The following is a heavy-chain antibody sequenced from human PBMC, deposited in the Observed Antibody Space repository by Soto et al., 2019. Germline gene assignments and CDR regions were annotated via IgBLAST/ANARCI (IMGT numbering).Heavy chain of an antibody. CDR3: ARHTHPDAAALIDH. D-gene: IGHD6-13*01. Sequence: QLPLQESGPGLVKPSETLSLTGTVSGGSVIRRDYYWAWIRLPPGKVLVWIGSIHYSGSTYYHPSLESRVNTSGDISEKQSSLNVNSVTAADTAVYYWARHTHPDAAALIDHWGQGTLVSVSS. J-gene: IGHJ4*02. CDR2: IHYSGST. V-gene: IGHV4-39*01. CDR1: GGSVIRRDYY.